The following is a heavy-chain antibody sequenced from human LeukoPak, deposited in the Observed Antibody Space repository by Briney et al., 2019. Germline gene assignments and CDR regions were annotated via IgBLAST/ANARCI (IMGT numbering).Heavy chain of an antibody. CDR2: ISGSGGRT. CDR3: AKDQTAIFGPVNFNWFDP. V-gene: IGHV3-23*01. Sequence: GGSLRLSCAAAGFTFSNYAMSWVRQAPGKGLEWVSAISGSGGRTNYADPVKGRFTISRDNSKNTLYLQMSSLRAEDTAVYSCAKDQTAIFGPVNFNWFDPWGQGTLVTVSS. J-gene: IGHJ5*02. CDR1: GFTFSNYA. D-gene: IGHD3-3*01.